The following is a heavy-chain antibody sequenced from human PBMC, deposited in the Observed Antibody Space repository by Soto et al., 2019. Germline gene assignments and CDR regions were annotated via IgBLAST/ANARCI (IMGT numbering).Heavy chain of an antibody. D-gene: IGHD2-21*01. CDR3: ATNFSAGVQGAIEGGGWDS. Sequence: EVHLLESGGGLVQPGGSLRLSCAASGFTFNNYAMSWVRQAPGKGLEWVSIITGGGGGTYYADSVKGRFTISRDDSKKTSELQMDSLRAEDTAVYYYATNFSAGVQGAIEGGGWDSWGQGTLVTVST. V-gene: IGHV3-23*01. CDR2: ITGGGGGT. CDR1: GFTFNNYA. J-gene: IGHJ4*02.